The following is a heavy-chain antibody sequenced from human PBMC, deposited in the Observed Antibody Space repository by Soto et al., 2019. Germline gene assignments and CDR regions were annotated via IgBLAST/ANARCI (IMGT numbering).Heavy chain of an antibody. CDR2: ITNNGGST. J-gene: IGHJ4*02. D-gene: IGHD6-19*01. CDR1: GFTFSSYA. CDR3: ARVGAGAGSPFDY. V-gene: IGHV3-64*01. Sequence: GGSLRLSCAASGFTFSSYAMHWVRQAPGKGLEYVSAITNNGGSTYYASSVKGRFTISRDNSKDTLYLQMGSLRVDDMAVYYCARVGAGAGSPFDYWGQGTLVTVSS.